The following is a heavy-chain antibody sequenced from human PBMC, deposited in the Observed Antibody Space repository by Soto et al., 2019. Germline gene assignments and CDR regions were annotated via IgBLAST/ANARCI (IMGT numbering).Heavy chain of an antibody. J-gene: IGHJ4*02. D-gene: IGHD3-10*01. V-gene: IGHV4-31*03. CDR1: GNSISTGAYY. CDR2: IFYIGTT. Sequence: SETLSLTSTVSGNSISTGAYYWSWLRQHPVKGLEWIGHIFYIGTTHYSPSLESRVTISVDTSKNQFSLKLTSVTVADTAVYYCAREGRSAAPQAGFDFWGQGSLVTVSS. CDR3: AREGRSAAPQAGFDF.